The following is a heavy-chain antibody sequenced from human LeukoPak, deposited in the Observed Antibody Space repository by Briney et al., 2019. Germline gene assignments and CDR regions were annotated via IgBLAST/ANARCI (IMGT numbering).Heavy chain of an antibody. CDR2: INPSGGST. CDR3: ARDVDTAMVEYYYYGVDV. D-gene: IGHD5-18*01. Sequence: ASVKVSCKASGYTFTSYYMHWVRQAPGQGLEWMGIINPSGGSTSYAQKFQGRVTMTRDTSTSTVYMELSSLRSEDTAVYYCARDVDTAMVEYYYYGVDVWGQGTTVTVSS. V-gene: IGHV1-46*01. J-gene: IGHJ6*02. CDR1: GYTFTSYY.